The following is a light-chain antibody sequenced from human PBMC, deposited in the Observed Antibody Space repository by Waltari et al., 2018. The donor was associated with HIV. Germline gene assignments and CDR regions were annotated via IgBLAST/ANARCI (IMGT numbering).Light chain of an antibody. CDR3: SSYAGSNNRWV. CDR2: EVS. V-gene: IGLV2-8*01. Sequence: QSALTQPPSASGSPGQSVTISCTGTSSDVGGYNYVSWYQHHPGKAPKLMIYEVSKRPSGVPDRFSGSNAGSTASLTVSGLQAEDEADYYCSSYAGSNNRWVFGGGTKLTAL. J-gene: IGLJ3*02. CDR1: SSDVGGYNY.